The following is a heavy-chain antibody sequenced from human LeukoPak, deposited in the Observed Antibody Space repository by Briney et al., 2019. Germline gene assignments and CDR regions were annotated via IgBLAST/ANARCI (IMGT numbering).Heavy chain of an antibody. CDR2: ISYDGSNK. V-gene: IGHV3-30*03. Sequence: PGGSLRLSCAASGFTFSSYGMHWVRQAPGKGLEWVAVISYDGSNKYYADSVKGRFTISRDNSKNTLYLQMNSLRAEDTAVYYCAREISGYYCDRSVVGYFDYWGQGTLVTVSS. CDR3: AREISGYYCDRSVVGYFDY. J-gene: IGHJ4*02. CDR1: GFTFSSYG. D-gene: IGHD3-22*01.